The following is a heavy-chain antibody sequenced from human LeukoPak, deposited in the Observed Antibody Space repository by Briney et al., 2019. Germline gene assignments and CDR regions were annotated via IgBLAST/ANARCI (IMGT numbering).Heavy chain of an antibody. CDR1: GFTFNTYD. V-gene: IGHV3-23*01. D-gene: IGHD6-19*01. CDR3: AKAGSDWYYFDS. J-gene: IGHJ4*02. Sequence: PGGSLRLSCAASGFTFNTYDMTWVRQAPGKGLEWVSDISESGGSTYYEDSVQGRFTISRDNSKNTLYLQMNSLRVEDTAIYYCAKAGSDWYYFDSWGQGTLVTVSS. CDR2: ISESGGST.